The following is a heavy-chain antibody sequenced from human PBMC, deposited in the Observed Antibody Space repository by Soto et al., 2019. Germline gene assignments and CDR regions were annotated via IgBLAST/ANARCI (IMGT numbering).Heavy chain of an antibody. Sequence: EVQVLESGGGLVQPGGSLRLSCAASGFTFSSYAMSWVRQAPGKGLEWVAAISGSGGSTYYADSVKGRFTISRDNSKNTLYLQMNSLRAEDTAVCYCAKDIDCSGGSCLNFDYWGQGTLVTVSS. V-gene: IGHV3-23*01. CDR1: GFTFSSYA. J-gene: IGHJ4*02. D-gene: IGHD2-15*01. CDR3: AKDIDCSGGSCLNFDY. CDR2: ISGSGGST.